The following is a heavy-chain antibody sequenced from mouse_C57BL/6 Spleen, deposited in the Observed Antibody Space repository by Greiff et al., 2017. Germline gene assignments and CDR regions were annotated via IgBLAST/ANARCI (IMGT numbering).Heavy chain of an antibody. CDR2: IYPSDSET. D-gene: IGHD3-3*01. Sequence: QVHVKQPGAELVRPGSSVKLSCKASGYTFTSYWMDWVKQRPGQGLEWIGNIYPSDSETNYNQKFKDKATLTVDKSSSTAYMQLSILTSEDSAVYYCLTASWDRGYFDYWGQGTTLTVSS. V-gene: IGHV1-61*01. J-gene: IGHJ2*01. CDR1: GYTFTSYW. CDR3: LTASWDRGYFDY.